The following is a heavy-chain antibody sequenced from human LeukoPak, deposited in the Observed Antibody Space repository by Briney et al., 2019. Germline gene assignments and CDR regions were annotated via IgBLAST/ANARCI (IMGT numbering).Heavy chain of an antibody. CDR1: GLTFSSNG. CDR3: PNHSGIQLWFYPDY. J-gene: IGHJ4*02. Sequence: PGRSLRLSCAASGLTFSSNGMHWIRQAPGKGLEWVAVISYDGYNKYYADSVKGRFTISRDNSNNTLYLQMNSLSVEDTALYHCPNHSGIQLWFYPDYWGQGTLVTVSS. V-gene: IGHV3-30*18. CDR2: ISYDGYNK. D-gene: IGHD5-18*01.